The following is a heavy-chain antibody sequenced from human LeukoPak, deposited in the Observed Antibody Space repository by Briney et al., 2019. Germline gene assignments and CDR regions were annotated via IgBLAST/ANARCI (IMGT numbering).Heavy chain of an antibody. Sequence: GGSLRLSCAASGFTFSRHWMTWVRQAPGKGLEWVANIKEDGTNKNYVDSVKGRFTISRDNAKNSLYLQMNSLRAEDTAVYYCATPLDYYDSSGYHQGGDWGQGTLVTVSS. CDR2: IKEDGTNK. J-gene: IGHJ4*02. CDR1: GFTFSRHW. V-gene: IGHV3-7*03. D-gene: IGHD3-22*01. CDR3: ATPLDYYDSSGYHQGGD.